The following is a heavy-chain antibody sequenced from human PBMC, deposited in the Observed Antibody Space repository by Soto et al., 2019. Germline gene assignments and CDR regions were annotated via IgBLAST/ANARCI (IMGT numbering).Heavy chain of an antibody. D-gene: IGHD6-6*01. CDR3: ARDQWESSSSYYYYYGMDV. J-gene: IGHJ6*02. Sequence: RSQTLSLTCAISGDSASSNSAAWNWIRQSPSRGLEWLGRTYYRSKWYNDYAVSVKSRITINPDTSKNQFSLQLNSVTPEDTAVYYCARDQWESSSSYYYYYGMDVCGQGTTVTVSS. CDR2: TYYRSKWYN. V-gene: IGHV6-1*01. CDR1: GDSASSNSAA.